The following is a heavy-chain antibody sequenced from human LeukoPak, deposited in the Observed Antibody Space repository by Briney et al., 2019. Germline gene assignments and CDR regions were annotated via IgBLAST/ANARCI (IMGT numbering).Heavy chain of an antibody. V-gene: IGHV4-34*01. Sequence: TSETLSLTCAVYGGSFSGYYWSWIRQPPGKGLEWIGEINHSGSTNYNPSLKSRVTISVDTSKNQFSLKLSSVTAADTAVYYCARGRGYSYGYTWGHYYYYYMDVWGKGTTVTVSS. CDR1: GGSFSGYY. CDR2: INHSGST. D-gene: IGHD5-18*01. CDR3: ARGRGYSYGYTWGHYYYYYMDV. J-gene: IGHJ6*03.